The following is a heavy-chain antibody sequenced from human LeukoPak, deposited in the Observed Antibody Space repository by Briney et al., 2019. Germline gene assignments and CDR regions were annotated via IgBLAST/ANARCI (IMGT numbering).Heavy chain of an antibody. Sequence: GGSLRLSCAASGFTFSPYWIHWVRQAPGKGLMWVSIISGDGSNRRYADSVKGRFTISRDNAKNTLYLQMNSLRAEDTAVYYCARELGVGVIGDAFDMWGQGTMVTVSS. CDR3: ARELGVGVIGDAFDM. V-gene: IGHV3-74*01. CDR1: GFTFSPYW. D-gene: IGHD3-22*01. CDR2: ISGDGSNR. J-gene: IGHJ3*02.